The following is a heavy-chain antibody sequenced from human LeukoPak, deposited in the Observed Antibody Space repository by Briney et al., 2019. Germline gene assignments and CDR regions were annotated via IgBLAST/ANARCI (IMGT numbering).Heavy chain of an antibody. V-gene: IGHV3-30-3*01. CDR1: GFTFSIYT. Sequence: GRSLRLSCAASGFTFSIYTMHWVRQAPGKGLEWVAVISDDGNNQYYPDSVQGRFTISRDNSKNTLSLQVNSPRADDTAVYYCARSPLRGTGANYFDYWGRGTLVTVSS. J-gene: IGHJ4*02. CDR2: ISDDGNNQ. CDR3: ARSPLRGTGANYFDY. D-gene: IGHD3-10*01.